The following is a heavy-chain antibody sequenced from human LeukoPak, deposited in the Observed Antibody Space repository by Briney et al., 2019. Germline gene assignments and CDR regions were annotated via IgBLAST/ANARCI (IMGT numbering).Heavy chain of an antibody. CDR1: GYSISTDW. CDR3: ARHSSGGYVDY. V-gene: IGHV5-51*01. J-gene: IGHJ4*02. Sequence: GESLKISCKGSGYSISTDWIGWVRQMPGKGLEWMGIIYPGDSDTRYSPSFQGQVTISVDKSNNTAYLQWSSLKAPDTAMYYCARHSSGGYVDYWGQGTLVTVSS. CDR2: IYPGDSDT. D-gene: IGHD6-19*01.